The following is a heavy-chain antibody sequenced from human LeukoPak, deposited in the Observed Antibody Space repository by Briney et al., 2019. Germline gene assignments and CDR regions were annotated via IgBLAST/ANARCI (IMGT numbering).Heavy chain of an antibody. CDR2: INHSGST. V-gene: IGHV4-34*01. CDR1: GGSFSSCY. J-gene: IGHJ4*02. Sequence: SETLSLTCGVYGGSFSSCYWSWIRQPPEKGLEWIGEINHSGSTNYNPSLKSRVTISVDTSKNQFSLKLSSVTAADTAVYYCARGGAGVGATTDDFDYWGQGTLVTVSS. CDR3: ARGGAGVGATTDDFDY. D-gene: IGHD1-26*01.